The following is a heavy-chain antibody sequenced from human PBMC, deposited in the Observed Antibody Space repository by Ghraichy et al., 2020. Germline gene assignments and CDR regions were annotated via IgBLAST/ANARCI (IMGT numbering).Heavy chain of an antibody. CDR3: AREIGGLSAY. D-gene: IGHD2-21*01. CDR2: INTDGSST. J-gene: IGHJ4*02. V-gene: IGHV3-74*01. Sequence: LSLTCAASGFTFSSYWMHWVRQVPGKGLVWVSRINTDGSSTNYADSVKGRFTISRDNAKKTLYLQMNSLRAEDTAVYYCAREIGGLSAYWGQGTLVTVSS. CDR1: GFTFSSYW.